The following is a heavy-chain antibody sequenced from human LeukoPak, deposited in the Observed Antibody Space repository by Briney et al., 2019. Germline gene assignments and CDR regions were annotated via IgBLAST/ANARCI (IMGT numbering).Heavy chain of an antibody. CDR3: ARAPLCGGDCYGAFDI. CDR2: ISAYNGNT. D-gene: IGHD2-21*01. V-gene: IGHV1-18*01. Sequence: VASVKVSCKASGYTFTSYGIGWVRQAPGQGLEWMGWISAYNGNTNYAQKLQGRVTMTTDTSTSTAYVELRSLRSDDTAVYYCARAPLCGGDCYGAFDIWGQGTMVTVSS. J-gene: IGHJ3*02. CDR1: GYTFTSYG.